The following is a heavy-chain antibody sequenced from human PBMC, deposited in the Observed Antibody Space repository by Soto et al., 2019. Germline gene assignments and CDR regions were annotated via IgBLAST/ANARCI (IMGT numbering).Heavy chain of an antibody. V-gene: IGHV4-4*02. CDR3: ARREITDAGDDY. D-gene: IGHD2-21*01. CDR1: GGSIRSSHW. CDR2: IYHSGST. J-gene: IGHJ4*02. Sequence: SETLSLTCAVSGGSIRSSHWWSWVRQPPGKGLEWIGEIYHSGSTNYNPSLKSRVTISVDKSKNQFSLKLSSVTAADTAVYYCARREITDAGDDYWGQGTLVTVS.